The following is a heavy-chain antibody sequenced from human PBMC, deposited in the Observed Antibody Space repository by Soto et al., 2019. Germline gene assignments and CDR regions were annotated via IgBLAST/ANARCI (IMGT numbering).Heavy chain of an antibody. V-gene: IGHV4-4*02. D-gene: IGHD6-13*01. CDR1: GGSISTSNW. Sequence: SETLSLTCAVSGGSISTSNWWSWVRQPPGKGLGWIGEVYRTGSTNYNPSLESRVIVSVDKSKNQFSLKLTSVTAADTAVYYCARARATIAAAAIFDCWGHGTLVTVSS. J-gene: IGHJ4*01. CDR2: VYRTGST. CDR3: ARARATIAAAAIFDC.